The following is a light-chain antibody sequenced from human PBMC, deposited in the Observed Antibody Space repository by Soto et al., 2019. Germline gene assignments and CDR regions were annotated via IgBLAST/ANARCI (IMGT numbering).Light chain of an antibody. CDR2: YDS. V-gene: IGLV3-21*04. Sequence: SYELTQPPSESVAPGKTARITCGGDNIGSKSVHWYQQKPGQAPVLVINYDSDRPSGIPERFSGSKSGHTATLTISRVEAGDEAVYYCQVWDSSGDNRVVFGGGTKLTVL. CDR3: QVWDSSGDNRVV. CDR1: NIGSKS. J-gene: IGLJ2*01.